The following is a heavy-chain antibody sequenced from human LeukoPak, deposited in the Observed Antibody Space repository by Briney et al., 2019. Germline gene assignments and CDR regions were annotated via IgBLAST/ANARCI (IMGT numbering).Heavy chain of an antibody. V-gene: IGHV3-7*01. CDR2: IKQDGSEI. J-gene: IGHJ3*02. D-gene: IGHD3-22*01. CDR3: ARGTHYYNSSGYWDDGGDAFDI. Sequence: GGSLRLSCAASGFTFSGYWMDWVRQAPGKGLEWVATIKQDGSEIYYVDSVKGRFTISRDNAQNSLYLQMNSLRAEDTAVYYCARGTHYYNSSGYWDDGGDAFDIWGQGTMVTVSS. CDR1: GFTFSGYW.